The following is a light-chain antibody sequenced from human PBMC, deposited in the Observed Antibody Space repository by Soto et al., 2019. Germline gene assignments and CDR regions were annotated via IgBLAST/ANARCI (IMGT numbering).Light chain of an antibody. Sequence: QSVLTQPPSVSGAPGQRVTISCTGSSSHFGAGFDVHWYQQFPGTAPKLLIYANSNRPSGVSDRFSGSKSGNTASLTISGPQAEDEADYYCSSFTSRFTFVFGTGTKVTVL. CDR1: SSHFGAGFD. V-gene: IGLV1-40*01. CDR3: SSFTSRFTFV. CDR2: ANS. J-gene: IGLJ1*01.